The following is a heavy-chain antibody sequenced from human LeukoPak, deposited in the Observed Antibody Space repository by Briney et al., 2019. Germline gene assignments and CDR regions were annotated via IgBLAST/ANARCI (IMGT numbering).Heavy chain of an antibody. Sequence: GGSLRLSCVASGFTFSRYAMHWVRQAPGKGLECVSAISSNGGSTYYANSVKGRFTISRDNSKNTLYLQMGSLRAEDMAVYYCARESATSAWLFDSWGQGTLVTVSS. J-gene: IGHJ4*02. CDR1: GFTFSRYA. V-gene: IGHV3-64*01. CDR3: ARESATSAWLFDS. D-gene: IGHD6-19*01. CDR2: ISSNGGST.